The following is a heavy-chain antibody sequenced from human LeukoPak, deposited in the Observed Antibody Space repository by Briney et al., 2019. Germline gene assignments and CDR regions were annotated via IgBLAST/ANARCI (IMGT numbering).Heavy chain of an antibody. Sequence: PGGSLRLSCAASGFTFSSYGMHWVRQAPGKGLEWVAVISYDGSNKYYADSVKGRFTISRDNSKNTLYLQMNSLRAEDTAVYYCAKDLSSAGYYYYGMDVWGQGTTVTVSS. D-gene: IGHD6-25*01. CDR2: ISYDGSNK. CDR3: AKDLSSAGYYYYGMDV. V-gene: IGHV3-30*18. J-gene: IGHJ6*02. CDR1: GFTFSSYG.